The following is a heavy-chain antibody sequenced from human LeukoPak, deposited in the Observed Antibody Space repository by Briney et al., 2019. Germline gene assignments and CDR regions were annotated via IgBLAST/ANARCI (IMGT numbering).Heavy chain of an antibody. CDR2: ISTSGGTI. V-gene: IGHV3-48*03. D-gene: IGHD4-17*01. Sequence: PGGSLRLSCAASGFAFSSYEMNWVRQAPGKGLEWVSYISTSGGTIYYADSVKGRFTISRDYAENSLYLQMNSLRAEDTAVYYCARLTTTVTTPFDYWGQGTLVTVSS. CDR3: ARLTTTVTTPFDY. J-gene: IGHJ4*02. CDR1: GFAFSSYE.